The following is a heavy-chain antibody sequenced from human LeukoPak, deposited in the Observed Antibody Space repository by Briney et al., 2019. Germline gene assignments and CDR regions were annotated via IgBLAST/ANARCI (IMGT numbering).Heavy chain of an antibody. CDR3: ATHGGGWYRNFDY. CDR2: IYYSGST. V-gene: IGHV4-59*01. Sequence: SETLSLTCTVSGGSISSYYWSWIRQPPGKGLEWIGYIYYSGSTNYNPSLKSRVTISVDTSKNQFSLKLSSVTAADTAVYYCATHGGGWYRNFDYWGQGTLVTVSS. J-gene: IGHJ4*02. CDR1: GGSISSYY. D-gene: IGHD6-19*01.